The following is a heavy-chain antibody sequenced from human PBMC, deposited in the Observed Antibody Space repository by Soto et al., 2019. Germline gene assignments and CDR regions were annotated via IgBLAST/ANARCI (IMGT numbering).Heavy chain of an antibody. J-gene: IGHJ4*02. CDR3: ARAEEGYYGSGSSSSPFDY. V-gene: IGHV3-21*01. D-gene: IGHD3-10*01. CDR1: GFTFSSYS. Sequence: EVQLVESGGGLVKPGGSLRLSCAASGFTFSSYSMNWVRQAPGKGLEWVSSISSSSSYIYYADSVKGRFTISRDNAKNSLYLQMNSLRAEDTAVYYCARAEEGYYGSGSSSSPFDYWGQGTLVTVAS. CDR2: ISSSSSYI.